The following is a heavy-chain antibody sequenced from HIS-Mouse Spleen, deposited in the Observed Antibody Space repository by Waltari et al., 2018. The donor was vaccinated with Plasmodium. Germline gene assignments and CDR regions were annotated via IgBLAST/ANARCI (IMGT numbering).Heavy chain of an antibody. J-gene: IGHJ3*02. CDR3: ARGMKSSSSAFDI. CDR1: GFPVRRHT. Sequence: EVQLVESGGGLIQPGGSLRLSCAAPGFPVRRHTLRWVRQAPGKGLEWVSVIYSGGSTYDADAVKGRFTISRDNSKNTLYLQMNSLRAEDTAVYYCARGMKSSSSAFDIWGQGTMVTVSS. D-gene: IGHD6-6*01. CDR2: IYSGGST. V-gene: IGHV3-53*01.